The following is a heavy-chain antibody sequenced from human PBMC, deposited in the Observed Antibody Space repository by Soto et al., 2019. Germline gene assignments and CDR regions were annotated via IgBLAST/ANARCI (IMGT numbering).Heavy chain of an antibody. D-gene: IGHD1-20*01. J-gene: IGHJ4*02. CDR1: GFAFSIYW. Sequence: GGSLRLSCAASGFAFSIYWMMWVRQAPGKGLEWVANIKEDGSKKYHVESVKGRFTISRDNAKNSLYLQLNSLRAEDTAIYYCVRENNGGPEFWGQGTMVTVSS. V-gene: IGHV3-7*01. CDR3: VRENNGGPEF. CDR2: IKEDGSKK.